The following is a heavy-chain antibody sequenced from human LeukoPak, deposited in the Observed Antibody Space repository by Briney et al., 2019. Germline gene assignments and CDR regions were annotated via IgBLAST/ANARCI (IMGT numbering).Heavy chain of an antibody. Sequence: GGSLRLSCSASGFTFTTYAMTWGRQAPGKGLEWVSSISGGGGDKSYADSVKGRFIISRDNSKNTMYLQMNSLRAEDTAVYYCAKDGVYSWSYYEDYWGQGTLVTVSS. CDR1: GFTFTTYA. V-gene: IGHV3-23*01. CDR3: AKDGVYSWSYYEDY. D-gene: IGHD3-10*01. CDR2: ISGGGGDK. J-gene: IGHJ4*02.